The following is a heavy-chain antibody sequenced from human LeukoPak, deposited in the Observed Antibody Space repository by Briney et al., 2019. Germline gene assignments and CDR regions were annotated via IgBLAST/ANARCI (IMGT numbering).Heavy chain of an antibody. CDR2: ISGSGAST. J-gene: IGHJ4*02. Sequence: GGSLRLSCAASGFTFSRYDLSGVPEARGGGVEWVSAISGSGASTYYADSVKGRFTISRDNSKNTLYLQMNSLRAEDTAVYYCAKDRLAAEDYWGQGTLVTVSS. D-gene: IGHD3-3*02. CDR1: GFTFSRYD. CDR3: AKDRLAAEDY. V-gene: IGHV3-23*01.